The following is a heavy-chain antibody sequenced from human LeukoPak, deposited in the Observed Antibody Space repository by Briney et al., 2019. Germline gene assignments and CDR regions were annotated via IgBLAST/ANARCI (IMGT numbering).Heavy chain of an antibody. J-gene: IGHJ4*02. Sequence: SETLSLTCTVSGGSISSYYWSWIRQPPGKGLEWIGEINHSGSTNYNPSLKSRVTISVDTSKNQFSLKLSSVTAADTAVYYCARRVSGGRYYYGSGSYYLYYFDYWGQGTLVTVSS. D-gene: IGHD3-10*01. CDR2: INHSGST. CDR3: ARRVSGGRYYYGSGSYYLYYFDY. V-gene: IGHV4-34*01. CDR1: GGSISSYY.